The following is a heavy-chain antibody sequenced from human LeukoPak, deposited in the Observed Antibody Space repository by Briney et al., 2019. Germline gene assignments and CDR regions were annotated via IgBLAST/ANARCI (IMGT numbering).Heavy chain of an antibody. CDR3: ARDSTTLGESYDY. Sequence: PGGSLRLSCAASGFTFSRYRMNWVRQAPGKGLEWVSSISSSSSYIYYADSVKGRFTISRDNAKNSLYLQMNSLRAEDTALYYCARDSTTLGESYDYWGQGTLVTVSS. CDR1: GFTFSRYR. CDR2: ISSSSSYI. J-gene: IGHJ4*02. V-gene: IGHV3-21*01. D-gene: IGHD3-10*01.